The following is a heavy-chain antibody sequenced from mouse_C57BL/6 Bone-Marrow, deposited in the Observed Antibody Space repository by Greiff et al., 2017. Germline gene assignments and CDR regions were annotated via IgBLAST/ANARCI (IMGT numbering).Heavy chain of an antibody. D-gene: IGHD1-1*01. CDR1: GFTFNTYA. Sequence: EVQGVESGGGLVQPKGSLKLSCAASGFTFNTYAMHWVRQAPGKGLEWVARIRSKSSNYATYYADSVKDRFTISRDDSQSMLYLQMNNLKSEDTAMYYCVRWSYYGSSYNGDYYAMDYWGQGTSVTVSS. CDR3: VRWSYYGSSYNGDYYAMDY. V-gene: IGHV10-3*01. J-gene: IGHJ4*01. CDR2: IRSKSSNYAT.